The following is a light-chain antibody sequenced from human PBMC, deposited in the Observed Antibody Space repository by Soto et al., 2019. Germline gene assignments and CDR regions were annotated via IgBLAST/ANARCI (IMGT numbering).Light chain of an antibody. Sequence: QSVLTQPPSASGTPGQRVTISCSGSSSNIGSNTVNWYQQLPGTAPKLLIYNNNQRPSGVPDRFSGSKSATSASLAISGLQSEDEADYYCAAWDDGLNGWVFGGGTKLTVL. J-gene: IGLJ3*02. CDR2: NNN. CDR3: AAWDDGLNGWV. V-gene: IGLV1-44*01. CDR1: SSNIGSNT.